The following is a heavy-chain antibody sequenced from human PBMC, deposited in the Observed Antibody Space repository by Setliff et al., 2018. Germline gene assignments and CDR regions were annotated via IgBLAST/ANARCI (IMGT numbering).Heavy chain of an antibody. CDR2: ISGSGGNT. V-gene: IGHV3-23*01. Sequence: GSLRLSCAASGFTFSSHAMSWVRQAPGKGLEWVSGISGSGGNTYYRDSVTGRFSISRDNSKNTLYLQMNSLRAEDTALYYCAKDKGSYGSESGGMDVWGKGTTVTVSS. D-gene: IGHD3-10*01. CDR3: AKDKGSYGSESGGMDV. J-gene: IGHJ6*03. CDR1: GFTFSSHA.